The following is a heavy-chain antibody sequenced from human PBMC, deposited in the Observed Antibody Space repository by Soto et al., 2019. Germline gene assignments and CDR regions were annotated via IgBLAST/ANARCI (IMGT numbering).Heavy chain of an antibody. CDR3: ARARAGIAARPSYFDY. J-gene: IGHJ4*02. V-gene: IGHV4-30-2*01. CDR2: IYHSGST. CDR1: GGSISSGGYS. Sequence: PSESLSLTCAVSGGSISSGGYSWSWIRQPPGKGLEWIGYIYHSGSTYYNPSLKSRVTISVDRSKNQFSLKLSSVTAADTAVYYCARARAGIAARPSYFDYWGQGTLVTVSS. D-gene: IGHD6-6*01.